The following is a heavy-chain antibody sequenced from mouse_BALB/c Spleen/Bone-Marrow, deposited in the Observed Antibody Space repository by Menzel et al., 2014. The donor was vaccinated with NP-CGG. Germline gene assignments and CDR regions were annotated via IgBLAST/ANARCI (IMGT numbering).Heavy chain of an antibody. V-gene: IGHV1S56*01. CDR2: FYPGDGST. J-gene: IGHJ4*01. CDR1: GYTFTSDY. CDR3: ARQAMDY. Sequence: VKLQESGPELVRPWASVKMSCKASGYTFTSDYIYWVKRRLGRGLEGCVWFYPGDGSTKYNEKFKGKTTLTADKSSSTAYMLLSSLTSEDSAIYFCARQAMDYWGQGTSVTVSS.